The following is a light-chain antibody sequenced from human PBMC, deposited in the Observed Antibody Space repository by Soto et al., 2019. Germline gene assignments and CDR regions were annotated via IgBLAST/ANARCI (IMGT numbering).Light chain of an antibody. Sequence: DIQMTQSPSSLSASVGDRVTITCRASQSIASYLNWYQQKPGKAPKLLIYAASSLQSGVPSRFSGNGSGTDFTLTISSLQPDDFATYYCQQSYSTLTFGPGTKVDIK. CDR2: AAS. V-gene: IGKV1-39*01. J-gene: IGKJ3*01. CDR3: QQSYSTLT. CDR1: QSIASY.